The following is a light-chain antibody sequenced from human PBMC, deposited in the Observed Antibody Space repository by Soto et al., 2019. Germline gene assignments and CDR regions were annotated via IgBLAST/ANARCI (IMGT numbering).Light chain of an antibody. J-gene: IGLJ1*01. CDR3: SSYTSSSLYV. CDR2: DVS. CDR1: SSDVGGYNY. Sequence: QSALTQPASVSGSPGQSITISCTGTSSDVGGYNYVSWYQQHPGKAPKLMIYDVSYRPSGVSDRFSGSKSGNTASLTISGLQAEDEAYYYCSSYTSSSLYVFGTGTKVTVL. V-gene: IGLV2-14*03.